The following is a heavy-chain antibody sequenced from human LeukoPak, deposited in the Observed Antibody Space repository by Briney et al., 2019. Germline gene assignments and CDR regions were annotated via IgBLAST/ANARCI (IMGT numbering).Heavy chain of an antibody. V-gene: IGHV3-48*04. CDR3: ARGGENSGFDY. D-gene: IGHD6-19*01. J-gene: IGHJ4*02. CDR1: GFTFSSYG. Sequence: PGGSLRLSCAASGFTFSSYGMTWVRQAPGKGLEWVSYISSSSSTIYYADSVKGRFTISRDNAKNSLYLQMNSLRAEDTALYYCARGGENSGFDYWGQGTLVIVSS. CDR2: ISSSSSTI.